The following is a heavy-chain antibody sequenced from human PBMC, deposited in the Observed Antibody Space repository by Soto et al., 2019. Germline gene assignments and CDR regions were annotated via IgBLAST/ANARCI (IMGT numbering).Heavy chain of an antibody. Sequence: PSETLSLTCTVSGGSISGYYLSWIRQPPGKGLECIGYIYYSGYTNYADSVKGRFTISRDNAKSSLFLQMNSLRPDDTALYYCAKDMKWGGMTTIHYFDSWGQGTLVTVSS. CDR3: AKDMKWGGMTTIHYFDS. J-gene: IGHJ4*02. CDR1: GGSISGYY. D-gene: IGHD4-17*01. V-gene: IGHV4-59*01. CDR2: IYYSGYT.